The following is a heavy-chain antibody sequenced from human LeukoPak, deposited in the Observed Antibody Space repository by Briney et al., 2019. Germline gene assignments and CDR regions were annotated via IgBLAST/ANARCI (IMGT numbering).Heavy chain of an antibody. CDR1: GDSISSSYF. J-gene: IGHJ6*03. CDR2: ISHSENT. CDR3: ARKFAMDV. V-gene: IGHV4-38-2*01. D-gene: IGHD3-16*01. Sequence: PSETLSLTCYVSGDSISSSYFWGWIRPPPGTGLEWIGSISHSENTFYNPSLKSRVTISVDTSKNHFSLNLSAVTAADTAVYYCARKFAMDVWGKGTTVTISS.